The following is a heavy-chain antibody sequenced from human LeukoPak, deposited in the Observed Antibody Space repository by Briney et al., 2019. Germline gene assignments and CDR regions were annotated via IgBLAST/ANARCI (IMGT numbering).Heavy chain of an antibody. CDR2: IYHSGST. V-gene: IGHV4-38-2*02. CDR1: GYSISSGYY. CDR3: AISSIAARTVFDP. Sequence: SETLSLTCTVSGYSISSGYYWGWIRQPPGKGLEWIGSIYHSGSTYYNPSLKSRVTISVDTSKNQFSLKLSSVTAADTAVYYCAISSIAARTVFDPWGQGTLVTVSS. D-gene: IGHD6-6*01. J-gene: IGHJ5*02.